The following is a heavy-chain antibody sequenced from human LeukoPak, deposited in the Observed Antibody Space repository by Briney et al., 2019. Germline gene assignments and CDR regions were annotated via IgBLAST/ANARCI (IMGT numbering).Heavy chain of an antibody. J-gene: IGHJ3*02. Sequence: SQTLSLACTVSGGSISSGGYYWSWIRQHPGKGLEWIGYIYHSGSTYYNPSLKSRVIISVDTSKNQFSLKLSSVTAADTAVYYCARAHITQGVVDGFDIWGQGTMVTVSS. CDR2: IYHSGST. CDR1: GGSISSGGYY. CDR3: ARAHITQGVVDGFDI. D-gene: IGHD3-10*01. V-gene: IGHV4-31*03.